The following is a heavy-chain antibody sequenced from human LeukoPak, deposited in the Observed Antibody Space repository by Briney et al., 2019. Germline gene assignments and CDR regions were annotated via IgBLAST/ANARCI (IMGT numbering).Heavy chain of an antibody. CDR1: GYTFTSYY. D-gene: IGHD3-3*01. J-gene: IGHJ4*02. CDR3: ARDSNIIQIPTATPNYFDY. V-gene: IGHV1-46*01. Sequence: ASVKVSCKASGYTFTSYYMHWVRQAPGQGLEWMGIINPSGGSTNYAQKFQGRVTMTRDTSTSTLYIELSSLRSADTAVYYCARDSNIIQIPTATPNYFDYWGQGTLVTVSS. CDR2: INPSGGST.